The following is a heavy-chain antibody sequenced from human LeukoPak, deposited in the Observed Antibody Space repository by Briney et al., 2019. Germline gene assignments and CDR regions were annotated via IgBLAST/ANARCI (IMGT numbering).Heavy chain of an antibody. CDR1: GFTFSGSA. CDR3: AKFYDILTGYFDY. V-gene: IGHV3-23*01. J-gene: IGHJ4*02. CDR2: ISGGNGNTYYA. D-gene: IGHD3-9*01. Sequence: PGGSLRLSCAASGFTFSGSAMSWVRQSPGKGLEWVSAISGGNGNTYYAYYADSVRGRFTISRDSSKNTLYLQMNSLRAEDTAVYYCAKFYDILTGYFDYWGQGTLVTVSS.